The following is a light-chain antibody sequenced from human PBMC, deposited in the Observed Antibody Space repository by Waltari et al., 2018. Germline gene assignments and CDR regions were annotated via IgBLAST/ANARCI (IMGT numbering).Light chain of an antibody. V-gene: IGKV1-5*03. J-gene: IGKJ4*01. CDR3: QQYNSYSPLT. CDR2: KAS. CDR1: QSISSW. Sequence: DIQMTQSPSTLSASVGDRVTITCRASQSISSWLAWYQQKPGKAPKHLIYKASSLESGVPSRFSGSGFGTEFTLTISSLQPDDSATYYCQQYNSYSPLTFGGGTKVEIK.